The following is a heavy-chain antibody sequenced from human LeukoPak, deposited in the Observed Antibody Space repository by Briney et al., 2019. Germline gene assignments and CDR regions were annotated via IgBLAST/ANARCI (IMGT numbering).Heavy chain of an antibody. CDR1: GDSISSSNW. CDR3: ARGRDWTWGY. J-gene: IGHJ4*02. V-gene: IGHV4-4*02. CDR2: IYHSGST. D-gene: IGHD3/OR15-3a*01. Sequence: PSETLSLTCAVSGDSISSSNWWSWVRLPPGKGLEWIAEIYHSGSTNYNPSLKSRVTISVDKSENQFSLKLTSVTAADTAVYYCARGRDWTWGYWGQGTLVTVSS.